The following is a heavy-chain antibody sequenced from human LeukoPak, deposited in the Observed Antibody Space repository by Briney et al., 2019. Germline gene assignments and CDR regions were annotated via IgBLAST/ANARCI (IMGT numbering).Heavy chain of an antibody. CDR2: IKQDGSEK. V-gene: IGHV3-7*01. CDR1: GFTFGDYA. CDR3: ARDIVVVPRWGYYGMDV. D-gene: IGHD2-2*01. J-gene: IGHJ6*02. Sequence: GGSLRLSCTASGFTFGDYAMSWFRQAPGKGLEWVANIKQDGSEKYYVDSVKGRFTISRDNAKNSLYLQMNSLRAEDTAVYYCARDIVVVPRWGYYGMDVWGQGTTVTVSS.